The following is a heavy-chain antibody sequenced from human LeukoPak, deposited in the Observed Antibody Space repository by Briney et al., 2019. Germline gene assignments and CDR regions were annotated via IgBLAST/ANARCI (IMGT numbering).Heavy chain of an antibody. CDR1: GFTFSVTW. J-gene: IGHJ3*02. D-gene: IGHD1-26*01. CDR3: TRGAPQADVFDI. Sequence: GESLRLSCAASGFTFSVTWMSWVRPAPGRGLEWVGRFKSKAAGGTTDYAAPVAGRFTISRDDSKNMLYLQMNSLKTEDTAVYYCTRGAPQADVFDIWGQGTMVTVSS. CDR2: FKSKAAGGTT. V-gene: IGHV3-15*01.